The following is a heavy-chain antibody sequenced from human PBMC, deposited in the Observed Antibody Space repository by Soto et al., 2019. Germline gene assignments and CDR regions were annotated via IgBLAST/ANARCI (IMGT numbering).Heavy chain of an antibody. CDR3: ARDPKTSGGQHWAFNYFDS. CDR1: GLSYIISP. V-gene: IGHV3-30-3*01. Sequence: EGSLRRSCAASGLSYIISPMHWVRRSPGKGPEWVALISYDGTNKFYADSVKGRFTISRDNPKSTLYLQVDSLRPEDAAVYYCARDPKTSGGQHWAFNYFDSWGQGTLVTVSS. D-gene: IGHD7-27*01. CDR2: ISYDGTNK. J-gene: IGHJ4*02.